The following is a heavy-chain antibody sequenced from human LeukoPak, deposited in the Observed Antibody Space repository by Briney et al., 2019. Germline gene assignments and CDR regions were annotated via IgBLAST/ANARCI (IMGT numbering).Heavy chain of an antibody. Sequence: ASVKVSCKASGYTFTSYGISWVRQAPGQGLEWMGWINPNSGGTNYAQKFQGRVTMTRDTSISTAYMELSRLRSDDTAVYYCARDPTGATHPDYWGQGTLVTVSS. V-gene: IGHV1-2*02. J-gene: IGHJ4*02. D-gene: IGHD1-14*01. CDR1: GYTFTSYG. CDR3: ARDPTGATHPDY. CDR2: INPNSGGT.